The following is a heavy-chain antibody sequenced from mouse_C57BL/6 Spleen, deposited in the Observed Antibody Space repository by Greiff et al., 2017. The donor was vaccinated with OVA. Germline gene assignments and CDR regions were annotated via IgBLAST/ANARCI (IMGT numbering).Heavy chain of an antibody. V-gene: IGHV3-6*01. CDR1: GYSITSGYY. CDR3: AYDYSWFAY. Sequence: EVKLVESGPGLVKPSQSLSLTCSVTGYSITSGYYWNWIRQFPGNKLEWMGYISYDGSNNYNPSLKNRISITRDTSKNQFFLKLNSVTTEDTATYYCAYDYSWFAYWGQGTLVTVSA. D-gene: IGHD2-4*01. J-gene: IGHJ3*01. CDR2: ISYDGSN.